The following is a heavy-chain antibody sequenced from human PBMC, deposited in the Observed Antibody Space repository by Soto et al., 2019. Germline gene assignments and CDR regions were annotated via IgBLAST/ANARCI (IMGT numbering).Heavy chain of an antibody. CDR3: ARHLGAAAGPLYGMDV. CDR2: IYPGDSDT. D-gene: IGHD6-13*01. Sequence: LGESLKISCKGSGYSFTIYWIGWVRQMPGKGLEWMGIIYPGDSDTRYSPSFQGQVTISADKSISTAYLQWSSLKASDTAMYYCARHLGAAAGPLYGMDVWGQGTTVTVSS. CDR1: GYSFTIYW. V-gene: IGHV5-51*01. J-gene: IGHJ6*02.